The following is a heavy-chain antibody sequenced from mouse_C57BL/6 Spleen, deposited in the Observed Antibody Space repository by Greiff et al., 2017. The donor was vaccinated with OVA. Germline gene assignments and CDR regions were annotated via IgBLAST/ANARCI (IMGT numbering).Heavy chain of an antibody. V-gene: IGHV1-81*01. CDR3: ARGTGTEGFAY. Sequence: VMLVESGAELARPGASVKLSCKASGYTFTSYGISWVKQRTGQGLEWIGEIYPRSGNTYYNEKFKGKATLTADKSSSTAYMELRSLTSEDSAVYFCARGTGTEGFAYWGQGTLVTVSA. D-gene: IGHD4-1*01. CDR1: GYTFTSYG. J-gene: IGHJ3*01. CDR2: IYPRSGNT.